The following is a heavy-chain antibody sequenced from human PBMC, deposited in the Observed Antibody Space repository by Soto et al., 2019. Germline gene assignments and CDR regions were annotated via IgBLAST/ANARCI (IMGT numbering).Heavy chain of an antibody. CDR3: ARDREYSGFFDY. CDR2: IYYSGST. Sequence: PSETLSLTCTVSGGSISSYYWSWIRQPPGKGLEWIGYIYYSGSTNYNPPLKSRVTISVDTSKNQFSLKLSSVTAADTAVYYCARDREYSGFFDYWGQGTLVTVSS. CDR1: GGSISSYY. V-gene: IGHV4-59*01. D-gene: IGHD5-12*01. J-gene: IGHJ4*02.